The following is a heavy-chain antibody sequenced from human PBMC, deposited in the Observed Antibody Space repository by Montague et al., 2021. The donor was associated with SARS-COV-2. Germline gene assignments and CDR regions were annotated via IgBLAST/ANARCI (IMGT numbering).Heavy chain of an antibody. CDR1: GYSISSGYY. CDR3: ARDLRRGFDP. D-gene: IGHD3-10*01. CDR2: IYHTGST. V-gene: IGHV4-38-2*02. J-gene: IGHJ5*02. Sequence: SETLSLTCTVSGYSISSGYYWGWIRLPPGKGLEWVGEIYHTGSTKYKPSLKSRVSMSVDKSWNQFSLRMTSVTAADTAVYYCARDLRRGFDPWGQGTLVTVSS.